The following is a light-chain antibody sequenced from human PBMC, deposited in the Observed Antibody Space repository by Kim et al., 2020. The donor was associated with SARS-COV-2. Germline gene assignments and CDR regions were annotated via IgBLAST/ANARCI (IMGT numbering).Light chain of an antibody. J-gene: IGLJ1*01. CDR1: DVGGYNY. Sequence: QSALTQPAPVSGSPGQSITITCSDVGGYNYVSWYRQHPGKGPKLIIYDVTNRPSGVSSRFSGSKSGNTASLTISGLQPEDEAHYYCSSYATITSLALVFGPVTKVTVL. CDR3: SSYATITSLALV. V-gene: IGLV2-14*03. CDR2: DVT.